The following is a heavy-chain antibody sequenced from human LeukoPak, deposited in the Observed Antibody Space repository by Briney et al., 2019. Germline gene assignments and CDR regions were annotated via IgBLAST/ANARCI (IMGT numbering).Heavy chain of an antibody. J-gene: IGHJ6*03. CDR1: GFTFSSYG. V-gene: IGHV3-33*01. CDR2: IWYDGSKK. D-gene: IGHD4-11*01. Sequence: GRSLRLSCAASGFTFSSYGMHWVRQAPGKGLEWVAVIWYDGSKKYYADSVKGRFTISRDNSKNTLYLQMNSLRAEDTAVYYCARDADYSYYYYYYYMDVWGKGTTVTVSS. CDR3: ARDADYSYYYYYYYMDV.